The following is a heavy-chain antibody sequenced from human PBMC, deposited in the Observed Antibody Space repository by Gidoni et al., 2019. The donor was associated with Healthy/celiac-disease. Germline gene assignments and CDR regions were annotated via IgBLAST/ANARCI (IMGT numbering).Heavy chain of an antibody. Sequence: EVQLVQSGAEGKKPGESLRISCKGSGYSFTSYWISWVRQMPGKGLELMWRIDPSASYTNYSPPFQGHVTTSADKSISTAYLQWSSLKASDTAMYYCARRGGGRDGDYWGQGTLVTVSS. CDR2: IDPSASYT. D-gene: IGHD3-10*01. V-gene: IGHV5-10-1*03. CDR1: GYSFTSYW. J-gene: IGHJ4*02. CDR3: ARRGGGRDGDY.